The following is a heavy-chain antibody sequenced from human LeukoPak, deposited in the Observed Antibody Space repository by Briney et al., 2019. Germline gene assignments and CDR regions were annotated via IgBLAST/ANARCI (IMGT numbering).Heavy chain of an antibody. CDR3: ARGEDSYDFWTRRAFDI. CDR2: IYYSGST. D-gene: IGHD3-3*01. V-gene: IGHV4-59*01. Sequence: SETLSLTCTVSGGSISSYYWSWIRQPPGKGLEWIGYIYYSGSTNYNPSLKSRVTISVDTSKNQFSLKLSSVTAADTAVYYCARGEDSYDFWTRRAFDIWGQGTMVTVSS. J-gene: IGHJ3*02. CDR1: GGSISSYY.